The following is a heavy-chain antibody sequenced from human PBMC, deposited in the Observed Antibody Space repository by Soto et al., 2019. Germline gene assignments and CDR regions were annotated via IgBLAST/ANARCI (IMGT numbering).Heavy chain of an antibody. CDR3: ARVNSNYANYYYYMDV. V-gene: IGHV4-59*01. Sequence: SETLSLTCTVSGGSISSYYWSWIRQPPGKGLEWIGYIYYSGSTNYNPSLKSRVTISVDTSKNQFSLKLSSVTAADTAVYYCARVNSNYANYYYYMDVWGKGTTVTVSS. D-gene: IGHD4-4*01. CDR1: GGSISSYY. J-gene: IGHJ6*03. CDR2: IYYSGST.